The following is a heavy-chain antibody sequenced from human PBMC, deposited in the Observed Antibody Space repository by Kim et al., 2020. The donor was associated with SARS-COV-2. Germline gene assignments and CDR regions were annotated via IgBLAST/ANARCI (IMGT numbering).Heavy chain of an antibody. D-gene: IGHD2-21*01. J-gene: IGHJ6*02. CDR1: GYTFTSYA. CDR3: ARADYLPKAGDGYYYGMDV. V-gene: IGHV7-4-1*02. CDR2: INTNTGNP. Sequence: ASVKVSCKASGYTFTSYAMNWVRQAPGQGLEWMGWINTNTGNPTYAQGFTGRFVFSLDTSVSTAYLQISSLKAEDTAVYYCARADYLPKAGDGYYYGMDVWGQGTTVTVSS.